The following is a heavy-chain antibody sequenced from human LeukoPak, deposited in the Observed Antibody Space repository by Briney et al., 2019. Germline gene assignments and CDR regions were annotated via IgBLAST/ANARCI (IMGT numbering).Heavy chain of an antibody. Sequence: SVKVSCKASGGTFSSYAISWVRQAPGQGLEWMGGIIPIFGTANYAQKFQGRVTITTDESTSTAYMELSSLRSEDTAVYYCARGPLYYDSSGYYYAFDYWGQGTLVTVSS. CDR1: GGTFSSYA. CDR3: ARGPLYYDSSGYYYAFDY. D-gene: IGHD3-22*01. J-gene: IGHJ4*02. CDR2: IIPIFGTA. V-gene: IGHV1-69*05.